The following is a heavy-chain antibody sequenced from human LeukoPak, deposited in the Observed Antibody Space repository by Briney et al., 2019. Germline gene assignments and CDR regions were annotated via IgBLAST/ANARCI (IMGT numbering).Heavy chain of an antibody. D-gene: IGHD5-18*01. J-gene: IGHJ6*03. CDR2: ICCSGST. V-gene: IGHV4-31*03. Sequence: SETLSLTCTVSGGSISSGGYYWSWIRQHPGKGLEWIGYICCSGSTYYNPSLKSRVTISVDTSKNQFSLKLSSVTAADTAVYYCARDKVEEMVTGNYYYYYMDVWGKGTTVTVSS. CDR3: ARDKVEEMVTGNYYYYYMDV. CDR1: GGSISSGGYY.